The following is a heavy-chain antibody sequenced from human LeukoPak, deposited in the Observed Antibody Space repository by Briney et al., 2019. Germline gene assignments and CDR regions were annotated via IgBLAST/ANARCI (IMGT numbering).Heavy chain of an antibody. CDR2: INPNSGGT. CDR3: ARVLLRTGIPEGFDL. CDR1: GHTFGDHY. V-gene: IGHV1-2*02. Sequence: APVKVSCKASGHTFGDHYMHWVRQAPGQGLEWMGWINPNSGGTKYAQRFQGRVTMTRDTSISTAYMELRRLRSDDTAVYYCARVLLRTGIPEGFDLWGQGTLVTVSS. D-gene: IGHD1-14*01. J-gene: IGHJ5*02.